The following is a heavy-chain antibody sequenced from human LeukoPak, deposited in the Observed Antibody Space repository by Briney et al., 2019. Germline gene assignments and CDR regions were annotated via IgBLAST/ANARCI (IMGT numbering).Heavy chain of an antibody. Sequence: GGSLRLSCAASGFTFSSYAMHWVRQAPGKGLEWVAVISYDGSNKYYADSVKGRFTISRDNSKNTLYLQMNSLRAEDTAVYYCASSRWTTVTSFDYWGQGTLVTVSS. D-gene: IGHD4-17*01. CDR1: GFTFSSYA. CDR3: ASSRWTTVTSFDY. CDR2: ISYDGSNK. V-gene: IGHV3-30-3*01. J-gene: IGHJ4*02.